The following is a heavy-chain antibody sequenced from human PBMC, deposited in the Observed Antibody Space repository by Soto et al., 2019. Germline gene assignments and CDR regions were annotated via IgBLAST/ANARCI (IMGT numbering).Heavy chain of an antibody. Sequence: EVQLVESGGGVLRPGGSLRLSCAASGFTFDDYGMSWARQAPGKGLEWVSGVNWNGGSTGYVDSEKGRFTISRDNAKNSLYLQMNSLRAEDTAFYYCVRGASLNFDYWGQGTLVTVSS. D-gene: IGHD1-26*01. CDR1: GFTFDDYG. J-gene: IGHJ4*02. CDR3: VRGASLNFDY. CDR2: VNWNGGST. V-gene: IGHV3-20*04.